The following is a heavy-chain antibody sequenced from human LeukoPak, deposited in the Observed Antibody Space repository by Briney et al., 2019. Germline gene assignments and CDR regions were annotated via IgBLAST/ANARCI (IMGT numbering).Heavy chain of an antibody. CDR3: ARDGGGYNSSPFDY. Sequence: AGGSLRLSCAASGFIFRNCAIHWVRQAPGKGLEWVAVISYDGSNAYYTDSVKGRFIISRDNSKNTLYLQVNSLTSEDTAVYYCARDGGGYNSSPFDYWGQGTLVSVSS. J-gene: IGHJ4*02. CDR1: GFIFRNCA. CDR2: ISYDGSNA. D-gene: IGHD5-24*01. V-gene: IGHV3-30*04.